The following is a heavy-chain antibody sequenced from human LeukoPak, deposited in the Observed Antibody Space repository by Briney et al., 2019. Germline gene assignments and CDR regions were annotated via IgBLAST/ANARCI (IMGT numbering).Heavy chain of an antibody. CDR1: GFTFSSYW. CDR2: INSDGSIT. D-gene: IGHD5/OR15-5a*01. J-gene: IGHJ4*02. V-gene: IGHV3-74*01. Sequence: PGGSLRLSCAASGFTFSSYWMHWVRQTPRKGLVWVSRINSDGSITSYADSVKGRFTISRDNAKNTLYLQMNSLRAEDTAVYYCARGVLDGYWGQGTLVTVSS. CDR3: ARGVLDGY.